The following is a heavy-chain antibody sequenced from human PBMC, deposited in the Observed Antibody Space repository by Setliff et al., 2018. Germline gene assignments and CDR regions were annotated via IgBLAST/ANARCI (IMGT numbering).Heavy chain of an antibody. J-gene: IGHJ6*02. Sequence: PSETLSLTCTVSGGSINNYHWNWIRQPPGKGLEWIGSIFQSGNTYYNPSLKSRVTISVDTSKNQFSLKVNSVTAADTAVYYCATLLANYGSGMDVWGQGTTVTVSS. CDR2: IFQSGNT. V-gene: IGHV4-38-2*02. CDR3: ATLLANYGSGMDV. CDR1: GGSINNYH. D-gene: IGHD3-10*01.